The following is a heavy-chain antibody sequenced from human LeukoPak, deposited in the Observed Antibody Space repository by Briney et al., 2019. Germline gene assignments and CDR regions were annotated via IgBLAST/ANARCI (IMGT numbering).Heavy chain of an antibody. CDR1: GGSISSSGHY. V-gene: IGHV4-31*03. CDR2: IYYSGSA. CDR3: AREITTAGMGNFDY. Sequence: SETLSLTCTVSGGSISSSGHYWSWIRQHPGKGLEWIGYIYYSGSAYYNPSPKSRVAISVDTSKNQFSLELSSVTAADTALYYCAREITTAGMGNFDYWGQGTLVTVSS. D-gene: IGHD6-13*01. J-gene: IGHJ4*02.